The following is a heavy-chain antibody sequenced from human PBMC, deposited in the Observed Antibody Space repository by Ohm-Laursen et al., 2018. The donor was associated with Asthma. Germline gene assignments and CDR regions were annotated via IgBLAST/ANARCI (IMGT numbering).Heavy chain of an antibody. CDR2: INPNSDGT. CDR1: GYTFTGYY. CDR3: ARAGRYCSGGSCYLQH. V-gene: IGHV1-2*06. Sequence: ASVKVSCKASGYTFTGYYMHWVRQAPGQGLEWMGRINPNSDGTNYAQKFQGRVTMTRDTSISTAYMELSRLRSDDTAVYYCARAGRYCSGGSCYLQHWGQGTLVTVSS. D-gene: IGHD2-15*01. J-gene: IGHJ1*01.